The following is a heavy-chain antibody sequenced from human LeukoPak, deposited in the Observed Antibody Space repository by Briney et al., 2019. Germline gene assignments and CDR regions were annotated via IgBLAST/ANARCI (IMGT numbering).Heavy chain of an antibody. CDR3: ARVGVVIAMTGKWWCGP. CDR1: GCTFSSYE. CDR2: IRSSCTTI. Sequence: GGPMRLYYASSGCTFSSYEMNGVRKAPGEGLEWVLYIRSSCTTIYYADCVSGRFTISRDNAKNSLYLQMNSLRAKDTAVYYCARVGVVIAMTGKWWCGPWGQGNLVTVSS. V-gene: IGHV3-48*03. J-gene: IGHJ5*02. D-gene: IGHD2-21*01.